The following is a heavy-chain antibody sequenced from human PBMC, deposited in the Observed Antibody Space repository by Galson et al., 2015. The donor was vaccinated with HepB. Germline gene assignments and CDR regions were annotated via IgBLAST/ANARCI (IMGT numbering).Heavy chain of an antibody. D-gene: IGHD2-21*01. Sequence: SLRLSCAASGFTFDDYAMHWVRQAPGKGLEWVSGISWNSGSIGYADSVKGRFTISRDNAKNSLYLQMNSLRAEDTALYYCAKDNGESGGGDLGDAFDIWGQGTMVTVSS. J-gene: IGHJ3*02. CDR2: ISWNSGSI. CDR3: AKDNGESGGGDLGDAFDI. CDR1: GFTFDDYA. V-gene: IGHV3-9*01.